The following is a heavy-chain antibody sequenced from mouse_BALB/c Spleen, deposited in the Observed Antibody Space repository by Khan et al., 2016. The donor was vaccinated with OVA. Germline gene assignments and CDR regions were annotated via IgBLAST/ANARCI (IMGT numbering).Heavy chain of an antibody. CDR1: GYTFTSYW. Sequence: QVQLQQSGAELVKAGASVKMSCKASGYTFTSYWMHWVKQRLGQGLEWFAETNPTNGRTYYNEKFKSKATLTVDKSSSTAYMLLSGPTFEDSAVYYCERIKKIVATYFDYWGQGTPLTVSS. CDR2: TNPTNGRT. V-gene: IGHV1S81*02. D-gene: IGHD1-1*01. CDR3: ERIKKIVATYFDY. J-gene: IGHJ2*01.